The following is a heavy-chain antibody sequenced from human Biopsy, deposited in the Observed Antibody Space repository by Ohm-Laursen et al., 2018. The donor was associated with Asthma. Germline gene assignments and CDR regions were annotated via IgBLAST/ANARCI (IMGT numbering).Heavy chain of an antibody. D-gene: IGHD6-19*01. J-gene: IGHJ6*02. CDR1: GGTFSNFA. CDR2: IMTVFGTT. V-gene: IGHV1-69*01. Sequence: SSVKVSCKAPGGTFSNFAICWVRQAPGQGLEWLGGIMTVFGTTNYAQKFQGRVTITADESTSTAYMEVTSLRSEDTAIYYCARCQVGYSSGWSLLLKKIYYSGMDVWGQGTAVTVSS. CDR3: ARCQVGYSSGWSLLLKKIYYSGMDV.